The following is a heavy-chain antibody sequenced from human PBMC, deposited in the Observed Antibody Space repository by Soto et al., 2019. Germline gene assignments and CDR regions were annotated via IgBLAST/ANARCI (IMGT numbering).Heavy chain of an antibody. V-gene: IGHV4-4*02. CDR1: GGSISSSNW. Sequence: SETLSLTCAVSGGSISSSNWWSWVRQPPGKGLEWIGEIYHSGSTNYNPSLKSRVTISVDKSKNQFSLKLSSVTAADTAVYYCAREPYGSGSYWPPYYYYGMDVWGQGTTVTVSS. J-gene: IGHJ6*02. D-gene: IGHD3-10*01. CDR2: IYHSGST. CDR3: AREPYGSGSYWPPYYYYGMDV.